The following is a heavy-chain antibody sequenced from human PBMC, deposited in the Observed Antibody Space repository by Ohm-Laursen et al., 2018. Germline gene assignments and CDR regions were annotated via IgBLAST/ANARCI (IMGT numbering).Heavy chain of an antibody. CDR3: ARIRGDWSSSPIDY. CDR1: GFSLSTSTMC. CDR2: IDWDDDK. J-gene: IGHJ4*02. V-gene: IGHV2-70*11. D-gene: IGHD2-21*02. Sequence: PTQTLTLTCTFSGFSLSTSTMCVTWIRQPPGKALEWLARIDWDDDKYYSTSLKTRLTISKDTSKNQVVLTMTNMDPVDTATYYCARIRGDWSSSPIDYWGQGTLVTVSS.